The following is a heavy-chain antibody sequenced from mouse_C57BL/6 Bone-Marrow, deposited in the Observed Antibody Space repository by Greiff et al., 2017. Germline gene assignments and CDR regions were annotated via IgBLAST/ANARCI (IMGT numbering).Heavy chain of an antibody. CDR3: ARYDTTVVATRYFDY. J-gene: IGHJ2*01. CDR1: GYTFTDYY. CDR2: INPNNGGT. D-gene: IGHD1-1*01. Sequence: VQLQQSGPELVKPGASVKISCKASGYTFTDYYMNWVKQSHGKSLEWIGDINPNNGGTSYNQKFKGKATLTVDKSSSTAYMELRSLTSEDSAVYYCARYDTTVVATRYFDYWGQGTTLTVSS. V-gene: IGHV1-26*01.